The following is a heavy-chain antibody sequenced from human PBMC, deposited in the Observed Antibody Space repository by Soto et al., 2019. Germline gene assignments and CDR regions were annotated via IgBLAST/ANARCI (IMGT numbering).Heavy chain of an antibody. CDR2: ISSSGSTI. CDR3: ARDGYRITGTASYYYYYGMDV. Sequence: PGGSLRLSCAASGFTFSDYYMSWIRQAPGKGLEWVSYISSSGSTIYYADSAKGRFTISRDNAKNSLYLQMNSLRAEDTAVYYCARDGYRITGTASYYYYYGMDVWGQGTTVTVSS. J-gene: IGHJ6*02. D-gene: IGHD1-20*01. CDR1: GFTFSDYY. V-gene: IGHV3-11*01.